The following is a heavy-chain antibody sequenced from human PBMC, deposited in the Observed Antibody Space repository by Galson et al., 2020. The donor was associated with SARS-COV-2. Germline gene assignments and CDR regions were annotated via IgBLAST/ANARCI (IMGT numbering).Heavy chain of an antibody. CDR3: AAELSDYYGSGSYYNGYGMDV. V-gene: IGHV3-33*01. D-gene: IGHD3-10*01. CDR2: IWYDGSNK. CDR1: GFTFSSYG. Sequence: GESMTISCAASGFTFSSYGMHWVRQAPGKGPEWVAVIWYDGSNKYYADSVKGRFTISRDNSKNTLYLQMNSLRAEDTAVYYCAAELSDYYGSGSYYNGYGMDVWGQGTTVTVSS. J-gene: IGHJ6*02.